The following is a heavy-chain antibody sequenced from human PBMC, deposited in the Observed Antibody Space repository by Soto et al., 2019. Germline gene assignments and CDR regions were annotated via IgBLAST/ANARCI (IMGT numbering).Heavy chain of an antibody. CDR3: AADSSGSPLYYYGMDV. J-gene: IGHJ6*02. Sequence: ASVKVSGKAAGFTFTSSAVQWGRQARGQRLEWIGWIVVGSGNTNYAQKFQERVTITRDMSTSTAYMELSSLRSEDTAVYYCAADSSGSPLYYYGMDVWGQGTTVTVSS. CDR2: IVVGSGNT. V-gene: IGHV1-58*01. D-gene: IGHD3-22*01. CDR1: GFTFTSSA.